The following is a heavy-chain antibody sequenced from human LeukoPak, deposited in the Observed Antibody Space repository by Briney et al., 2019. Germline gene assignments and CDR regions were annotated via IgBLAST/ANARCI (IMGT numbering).Heavy chain of an antibody. CDR1: GGSISSSGYY. Sequence: SETLSLTCTVSGGSISSSGYYWGWIRQSPGKGLEWIGSMHYSGSNSYNPSLKSRSTLSVDTSKNQFSLKLNSVTAADTAIYYCARYSSSSGWFGPWGQGTLVTVSS. CDR3: ARYSSSSGWFGP. D-gene: IGHD6-6*01. J-gene: IGHJ5*02. V-gene: IGHV4-39*01. CDR2: MHYSGSN.